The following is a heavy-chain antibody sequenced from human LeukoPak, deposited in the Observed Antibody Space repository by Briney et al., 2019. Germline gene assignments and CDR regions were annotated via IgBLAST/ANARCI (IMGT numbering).Heavy chain of an antibody. CDR3: AKPQVFDAFDI. CDR1: GFTFSNAW. D-gene: IGHD1-14*01. J-gene: IGHJ3*02. CDR2: ISGSGGST. Sequence: GGSLRLSCAASGFTFSNAWMSWVRQAPGKGLEWVSAISGSGGSTYYADSVKGRFTISRDNSKNTLYLQMNSLRAEDTAVYYCAKPQVFDAFDIWGQGTMVTVSS. V-gene: IGHV3-23*01.